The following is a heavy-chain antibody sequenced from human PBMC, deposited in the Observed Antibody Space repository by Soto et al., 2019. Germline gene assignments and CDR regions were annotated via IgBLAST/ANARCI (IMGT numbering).Heavy chain of an antibody. CDR2: INHSGST. V-gene: IGHV4-34*01. Sequence: PSETLSLTCAVYGGSFSGYYWSWIRQPPGKGLEWIGEINHSGSTNYNPSLKSRVTISVDTSKNQFSLKLSSVTAADTAVYYCARDRGLLDPWGQGTLVTVSS. J-gene: IGHJ5*02. D-gene: IGHD3-16*01. CDR3: ARDRGLLDP. CDR1: GGSFSGYY.